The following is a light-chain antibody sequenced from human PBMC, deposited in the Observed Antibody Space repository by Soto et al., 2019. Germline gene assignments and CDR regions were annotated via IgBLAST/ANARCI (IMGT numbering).Light chain of an antibody. CDR2: RAS. CDR1: QSVSSNY. Sequence: EIVLTQSPGTLSLSPGERATLSCRASQSVSSNYLAWYQQKPGQAPRLLIYRASSRATGIPVRFSGSGSGTDFTLTISRLEAEDFAVYYCQQYGSSYTFGQGTKREIK. CDR3: QQYGSSYT. V-gene: IGKV3-20*01. J-gene: IGKJ2*01.